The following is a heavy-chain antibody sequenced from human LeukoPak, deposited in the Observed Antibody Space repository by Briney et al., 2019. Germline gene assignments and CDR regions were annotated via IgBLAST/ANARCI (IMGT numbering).Heavy chain of an antibody. CDR2: ISGSGGST. V-gene: IGHV3-23*01. CDR3: AKGYSSSWYYFDY. J-gene: IGHJ4*02. D-gene: IGHD6-13*01. CDR1: GFTFSSYA. Sequence: HPGGALRLACAASGFTFSSYAMSWVRQAPGKGLEWVSAISGSGGSTYNADSVKGRFTISRDNSENTLYLQMNSLRAEDTAVYYCAKGYSSSWYYFDYWGQGTLVTVSS.